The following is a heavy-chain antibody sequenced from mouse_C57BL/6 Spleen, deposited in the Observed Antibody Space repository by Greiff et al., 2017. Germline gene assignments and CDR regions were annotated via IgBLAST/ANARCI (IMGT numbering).Heavy chain of an antibody. CDR2: INPNNGGT. CDR1: GYTFTDYN. CDR3: ARSVRYWYFEV. J-gene: IGHJ1*03. Sequence: EVQLQQSGPELVKPGASVKIPCKASGYTFTDYNMDWVKQSHGKSLEWIGDINPNNGGTIYNQKFKGKATLTVDKSSSTAYMELRSLTSEDTAVYYCARSVRYWYFEVWGTGTTVTVSS. V-gene: IGHV1-18*01. D-gene: IGHD2-14*01.